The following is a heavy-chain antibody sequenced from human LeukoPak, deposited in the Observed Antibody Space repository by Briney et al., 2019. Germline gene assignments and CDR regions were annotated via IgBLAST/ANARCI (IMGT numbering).Heavy chain of an antibody. CDR3: ARGSHYDFWSGYSAPGQFDY. J-gene: IGHJ4*02. V-gene: IGHV4-59*01. D-gene: IGHD3-3*01. Sequence: SETLSLTCTVSGGSISSYYWSWIRQPPGKGLEWIGYIYYSGSTNYNPSLKSRVTISVDTSKNQFSLKLSSVTAADTAVYYCARGSHYDFWSGYSAPGQFDYWSQGTLVTVSS. CDR2: IYYSGST. CDR1: GGSISSYY.